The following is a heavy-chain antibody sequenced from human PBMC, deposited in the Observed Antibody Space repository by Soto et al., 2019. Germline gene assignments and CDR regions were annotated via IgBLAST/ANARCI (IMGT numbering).Heavy chain of an antibody. CDR3: AHIVVAGLGYYFDY. V-gene: IGHV2-5*02. J-gene: IGHJ4*02. CDR2: IYWDHDK. Sequence: QITLKESGPTLVKPTQTLTLTCTFSGFSLSSTRISVGWIRQPPGQALEWLALIYWDHDKRYTPFLKSRLTTTTANYKNQVVHTKSNMDTVDKASYYCAHIVVAGLGYYFDYWGQGTLVTVSS. D-gene: IGHD6-19*01. CDR1: GFSLSSTRIS.